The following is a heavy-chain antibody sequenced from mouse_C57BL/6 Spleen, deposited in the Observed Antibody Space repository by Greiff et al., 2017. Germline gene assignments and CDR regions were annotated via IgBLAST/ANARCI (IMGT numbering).Heavy chain of an antibody. CDR1: GYTFTSYW. J-gene: IGHJ4*01. D-gene: IGHD2-1*01. Sequence: QVQLQQPGAELVKPGASVKMSCKASGYTFTSYWMHWVKQRPGQGLEWIGMIHPNSGSTNYNEKFKSKATLTVDKSSSTAYMQLSSLTSVDSAVYYCARSGDYGNVYYDAMDYWGQGTSVTVSA. CDR3: ARSGDYGNVYYDAMDY. CDR2: IHPNSGST. V-gene: IGHV1-64*01.